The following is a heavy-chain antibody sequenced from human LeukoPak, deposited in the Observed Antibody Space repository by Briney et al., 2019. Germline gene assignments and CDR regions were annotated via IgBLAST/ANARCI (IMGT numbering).Heavy chain of an antibody. V-gene: IGHV4-39*07. CDR2: INHSGST. D-gene: IGHD1-20*01. CDR1: GGSISSSSYY. CDR3: ARGHYNGDTLTAYYYYGMDV. Sequence: SETLSLTCTVSGGSISSSSYYWSWIRQPPGKGLEWIGEINHSGSTNYNPSLKSRVTISVDTSKNQFSLKLSSVTAADTAVYYCARGHYNGDTLTAYYYYGMDVWGQGTTVTVSS. J-gene: IGHJ6*02.